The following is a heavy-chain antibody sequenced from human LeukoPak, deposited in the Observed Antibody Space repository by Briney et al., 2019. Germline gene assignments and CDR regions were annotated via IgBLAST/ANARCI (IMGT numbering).Heavy chain of an antibody. D-gene: IGHD6-19*01. J-gene: IGHJ4*02. CDR2: IWYDGSNK. CDR3: ASTSGWYEPIDY. V-gene: IGHV3-33*01. CDR1: GFTFSSYG. Sequence: GRSLRLSCAASGFTFSSYGMHWVRQAPGKGLEWVAAIWYDGSNKYYADSVKGRFTISRDNSKNTLYLQMNSLRAEDTAVYYCASTSGWYEPIDYWGQGTLVTVSS.